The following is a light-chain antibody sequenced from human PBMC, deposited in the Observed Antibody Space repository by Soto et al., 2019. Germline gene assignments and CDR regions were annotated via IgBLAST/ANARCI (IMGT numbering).Light chain of an antibody. CDR3: RLHTRSSTLGAV. J-gene: IGLJ1*01. V-gene: IGLV2-14*01. CDR2: DVI. CDR1: SSDVVVYNY. Sequence: QSVLTQPASVAGSPGQSITISCTGTSSDVVVYNYVSCYQQHPVKAAKLMIYDVINLPSWFSNRFSGSESGNAASLTISVXQXEDEADYYCRLHTRSSTLGAVFGIGPTVTVL.